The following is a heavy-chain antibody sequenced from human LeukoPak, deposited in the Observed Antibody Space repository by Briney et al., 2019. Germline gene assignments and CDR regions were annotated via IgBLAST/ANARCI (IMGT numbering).Heavy chain of an antibody. CDR3: ARWGYSSGWYYFDC. J-gene: IGHJ4*02. Sequence: PGGSLRLSCAASGFTFSSYWMHWVRQAPGKGLVWVSRINSDGSDTNYADSVKGRFTISRDNGKNSLFLQMNSLRAEDTAVYYCARWGYSSGWYYFDCWGQGTLVTVSS. V-gene: IGHV3-74*01. CDR1: GFTFSSYW. CDR2: INSDGSDT. D-gene: IGHD6-19*01.